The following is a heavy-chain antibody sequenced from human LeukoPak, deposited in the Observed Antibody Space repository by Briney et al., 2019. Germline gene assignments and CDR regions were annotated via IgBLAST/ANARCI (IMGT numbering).Heavy chain of an antibody. V-gene: IGHV1-18*01. CDR2: ISAYNGYT. CDR3: ATDKQWLVPRSEYFQH. D-gene: IGHD6-19*01. CDR1: GYIFTSYG. Sequence: ASVKVSCKASGYIFTSYGISWVRQAPGQGLEWMGWISAYNGYTNYAQKLQGRVTMTTDTSTSTAYMELRSLRSDDTAVYYCATDKQWLVPRSEYFQHWGQGTLVTVSS. J-gene: IGHJ1*01.